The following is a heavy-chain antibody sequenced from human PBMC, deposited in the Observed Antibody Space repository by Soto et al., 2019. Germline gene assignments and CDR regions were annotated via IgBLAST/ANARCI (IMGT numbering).Heavy chain of an antibody. D-gene: IGHD2-2*01. CDR1: GFTFSSYA. V-gene: IGHV3-23*01. Sequence: GGSLRLSCAASGFTFSSYAMSWVRQAPGKGLEWVSAISGSGGSTYYADSVKGRFTISRDNSKNTLYLQMNSLRAEDTAVYYCAKDVVVVPAAMREAPGLWLLNDAFDIWGQGTMVTVSS. CDR2: ISGSGGST. CDR3: AKDVVVVPAAMREAPGLWLLNDAFDI. J-gene: IGHJ3*02.